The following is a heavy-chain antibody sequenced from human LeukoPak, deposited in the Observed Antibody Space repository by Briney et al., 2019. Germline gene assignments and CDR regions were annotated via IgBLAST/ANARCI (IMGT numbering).Heavy chain of an antibody. CDR2: ISGSGGST. J-gene: IGHJ4*02. V-gene: IGHV3-23*01. D-gene: IGHD3-10*01. CDR3: AKVGRINYGSGSYYYDY. CDR1: GFTFSSYA. Sequence: GGSLRLSCAASGFTFSSYAMSWVRQAPGKGLEWVSAISGSGGSTCYADSVKGRFTISRDNSKNTLYLQMNSLRAEDTAVYYCAKVGRINYGSGSYYYDYWGQGTLVTVSS.